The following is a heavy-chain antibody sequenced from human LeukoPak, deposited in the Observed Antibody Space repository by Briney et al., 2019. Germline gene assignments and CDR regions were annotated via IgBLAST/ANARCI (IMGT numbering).Heavy chain of an antibody. CDR2: INPNSGGT. CDR3: ARADAFDI. Sequence: ASVKVSCKASGYTFTGYYIHWMRQAPGQGLEWMGWINPNSGGTNYAQKFQGRVTMARDTSISTAYMELSRLTSDDTATYYCARADAFDIWGQGTMVTVSS. V-gene: IGHV1-2*02. J-gene: IGHJ3*02. CDR1: GYTFTGYY.